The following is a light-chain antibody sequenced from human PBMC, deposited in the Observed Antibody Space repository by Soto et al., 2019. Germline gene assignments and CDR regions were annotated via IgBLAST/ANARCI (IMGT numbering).Light chain of an antibody. Sequence: IQLTQSPSSLSASVGDRVTITCRASQGISSYLGWYQQKPGKAPKLLIYKASSLESGVPSRFSGSGSGTEFTLTISSLQPDDVAIYYCQQYNDYSWTFGQGTKVDIK. CDR1: QGISSY. V-gene: IGKV1-5*03. CDR2: KAS. CDR3: QQYNDYSWT. J-gene: IGKJ1*01.